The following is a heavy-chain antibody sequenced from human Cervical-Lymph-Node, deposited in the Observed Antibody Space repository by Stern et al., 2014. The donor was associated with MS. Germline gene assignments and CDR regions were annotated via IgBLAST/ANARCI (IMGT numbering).Heavy chain of an antibody. Sequence: EVQLVESGGGLVQPGRSLRLSCEASGFTFNDYIMHWVRQAPGKGLEWVSGISWNSVRIGYADSVQGRFTISRDNAKNSLYLQMNSLRPEDTAVYYCVKDELAFDSWGQGTLVTVSS. V-gene: IGHV3-9*01. J-gene: IGHJ4*02. CDR3: VKDELAFDS. D-gene: IGHD5-24*01. CDR2: ISWNSVRI. CDR1: GFTFNDYI.